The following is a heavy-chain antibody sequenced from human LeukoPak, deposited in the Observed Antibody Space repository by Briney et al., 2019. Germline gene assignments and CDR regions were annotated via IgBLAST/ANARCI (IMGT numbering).Heavy chain of an antibody. CDR2: ISAYNGNT. CDR1: GCTFTGYY. Sequence: ASVKVSCKASGCTFTGYYMHWVRQAPGQGLEWMGWISAYNGNTNFAQEFQGRVTMTTDTSTSTASMELRSLRSDDTAVYYCARDQGIYNHRIIDSWGQGTLVTVSS. J-gene: IGHJ4*02. CDR3: ARDQGIYNHRIIDS. V-gene: IGHV1-18*04. D-gene: IGHD5-12*01.